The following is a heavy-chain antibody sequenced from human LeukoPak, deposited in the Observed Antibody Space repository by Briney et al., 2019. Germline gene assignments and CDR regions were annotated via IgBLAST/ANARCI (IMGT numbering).Heavy chain of an antibody. V-gene: IGHV3-30*02. J-gene: IGHJ4*02. CDR2: IRYDGSYK. CDR1: GFTFSRYG. CDR3: ASSHEVVITN. Sequence: GGSLRLSCAASGFTFSRYGMHWVRQAPGKGLEWVAFIRYDGSYKDYADAVKGRVTISREDSQNTLYLQMNSLRAEDTAVYYCASSHEVVITNWGQGTLVTVSS. D-gene: IGHD3-22*01.